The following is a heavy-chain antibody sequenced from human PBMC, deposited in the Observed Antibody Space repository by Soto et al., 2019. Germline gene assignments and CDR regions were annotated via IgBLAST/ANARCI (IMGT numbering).Heavy chain of an antibody. Sequence: GESLKISCAASGFTFSDYYMSWIRQAPGKGLEWVSYISSSSSYTNYADSVKGRFTISRDNAKNSLYLQMNSLRAEDTAVYYCARVVGIRARAITMVRDGFWFDPWGQGTLVTVSS. D-gene: IGHD3-10*01. J-gene: IGHJ5*02. CDR3: ARVVGIRARAITMVRDGFWFDP. CDR2: ISSSSSYT. CDR1: GFTFSDYY. V-gene: IGHV3-11*06.